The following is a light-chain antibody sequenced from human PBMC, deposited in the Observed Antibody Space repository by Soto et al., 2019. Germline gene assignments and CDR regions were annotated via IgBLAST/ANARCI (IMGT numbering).Light chain of an antibody. Sequence: EIVLTQSPGTLSLSPGERATLSCRASQSISSSYFAWYQQKPGQAPRLLIYGASNRATGIPKRFSGSGSGTDFTLTISRLEPEDFAVYYCQQYGSSFGQGTKVDIK. CDR2: GAS. CDR3: QQYGSS. CDR1: QSISSSY. V-gene: IGKV3-20*01. J-gene: IGKJ1*01.